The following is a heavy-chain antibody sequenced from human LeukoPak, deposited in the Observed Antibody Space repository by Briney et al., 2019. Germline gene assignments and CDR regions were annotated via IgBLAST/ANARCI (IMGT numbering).Heavy chain of an antibody. CDR3: ARWAYDSSGYSLYFDY. J-gene: IGHJ4*02. CDR1: GGSISSYY. V-gene: IGHV4-59*01. D-gene: IGHD3-22*01. Sequence: SETLSLTCTVSGGSISSYYWSWIRQPPGKGLEWIGYIYYSGSTNYSPSLKSRATISVDTSKNQFSLKLSSVTAADTAVYYCARWAYDSSGYSLYFDYWGQGTLVTVSS. CDR2: IYYSGST.